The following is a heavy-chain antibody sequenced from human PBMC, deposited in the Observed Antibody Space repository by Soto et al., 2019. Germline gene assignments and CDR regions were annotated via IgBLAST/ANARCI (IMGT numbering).Heavy chain of an antibody. CDR1: GYTFTGYY. CDR3: AREDGYSSSYFDY. D-gene: IGHD6-6*01. V-gene: IGHV1-2*04. CDR2: INPNSGGT. J-gene: IGHJ4*02. Sequence: ASVKVSCKASGYTFTGYYMHWVRQAPGQGLEWMGWINPNSGGTNYAQKFQGWVTMTRDTSISTAYMELSRLRSDDTAVYYCAREDGYSSSYFDYWGQGTLVTVS.